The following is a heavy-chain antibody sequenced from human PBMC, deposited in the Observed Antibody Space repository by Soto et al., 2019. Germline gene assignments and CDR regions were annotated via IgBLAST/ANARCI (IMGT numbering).Heavy chain of an antibody. CDR3: AREDDSSGYQLVG. Sequence: QVQLVQSGAEVKKPGASVKVSCKASGYTFTNYYMHWLRQAPGQGLEWIGIIKPSGGSTSYAQNFQGRVTMTRDTSTTTVYMELSSLRSEDTAMYYCAREDDSSGYQLVGWGQGTLVTVSS. CDR1: GYTFTNYY. V-gene: IGHV1-46*01. D-gene: IGHD3-22*01. CDR2: IKPSGGST. J-gene: IGHJ4*02.